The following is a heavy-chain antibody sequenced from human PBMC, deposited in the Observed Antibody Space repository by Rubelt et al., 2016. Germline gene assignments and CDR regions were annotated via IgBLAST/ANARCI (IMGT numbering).Heavy chain of an antibody. D-gene: IGHD3-10*01. CDR1: GFTFISHY. Sequence: LRLSCAASGFTFISHYMTWVRQAPGKGLEWVANVKQDGSDKHYVESVKGRFTVSRDNAKNSRYLQMNSLRAEDTAVYYCAAGYYGSGTQNAFDIWGQGTMVTVSS. V-gene: IGHV3-7*01. J-gene: IGHJ3*02. CDR2: VKQDGSDK. CDR3: AAGYYGSGTQNAFDI.